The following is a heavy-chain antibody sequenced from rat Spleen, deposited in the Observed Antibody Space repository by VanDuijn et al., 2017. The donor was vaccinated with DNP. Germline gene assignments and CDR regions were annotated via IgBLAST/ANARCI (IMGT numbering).Heavy chain of an antibody. CDR1: GFIFHDYW. Sequence: EVKLVESGGGLVQPGRSLKLSCTASGFIFHDYWMGWVRQTPGKGLEWIGEINTDSNTINYTPSLKDQFTISRDNAQNTLYLQMSKLGSEDTATYYCVRPLGYSSYGFAYWGQGTLVTVSS. CDR2: INTDSNTI. J-gene: IGHJ3*01. V-gene: IGHV4-2*01. D-gene: IGHD1-2*01. CDR3: VRPLGYSSYGFAY.